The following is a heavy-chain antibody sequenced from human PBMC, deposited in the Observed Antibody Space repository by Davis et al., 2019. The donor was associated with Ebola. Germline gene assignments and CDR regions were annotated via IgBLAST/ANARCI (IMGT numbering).Heavy chain of an antibody. V-gene: IGHV3-33*05. CDR1: GFTISSYG. CDR3: AKDRDRTAKGVYFDY. Sequence: GGSLRLSCAASGFTISSYGMHWVRQAPGKGLEWVAVISYDGSNKYYADSVKGRFTISRDNSKNTLYLQMNSLRAEDTAVYYCAKDRDRTAKGVYFDYWGQGTLVTVSS. J-gene: IGHJ4*02. D-gene: IGHD3-16*01. CDR2: ISYDGSNK.